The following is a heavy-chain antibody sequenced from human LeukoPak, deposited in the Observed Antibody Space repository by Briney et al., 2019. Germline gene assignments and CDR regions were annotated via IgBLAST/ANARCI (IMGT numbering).Heavy chain of an antibody. CDR3: ARDTTFDQYYDFWSGYFSGNDY. Sequence: ASVKVSCKASGYTFTSYAMHWVRQAPGQRLEWMGWINAGNGNTKYSQKFQGRVTITRDTSASTAYMELRSLRSDDTAVYYCARDTTFDQYYDFWSGYFSGNDYWGQGTLVTVSS. V-gene: IGHV1-3*01. D-gene: IGHD3-3*01. CDR1: GYTFTSYA. J-gene: IGHJ4*02. CDR2: INAGNGNT.